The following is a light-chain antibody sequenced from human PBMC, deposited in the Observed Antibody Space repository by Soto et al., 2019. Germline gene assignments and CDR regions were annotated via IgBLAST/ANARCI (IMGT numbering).Light chain of an antibody. Sequence: QPVLTQRPSVSGAPGQRVTISCTGSSSNIGAGYDVNWYQQLPGIAPKLLIYRNNNRPSGVPDRFSGSKSGNSASLAITGLQAEDEADYYCQSYDSSLSGYVVFGGRTKLTVL. CDR3: QSYDSSLSGYVV. CDR1: SSNIGAGYD. V-gene: IGLV1-40*01. J-gene: IGLJ2*01. CDR2: RNN.